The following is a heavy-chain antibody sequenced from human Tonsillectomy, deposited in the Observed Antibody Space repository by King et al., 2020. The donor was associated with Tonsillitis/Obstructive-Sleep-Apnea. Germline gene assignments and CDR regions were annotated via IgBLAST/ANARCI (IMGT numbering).Heavy chain of an antibody. CDR2: INPNSGGT. CDR1: GYTFTGYY. D-gene: IGHD2-2*01. CDR3: ARAHTPGIVVVPATIGDY. Sequence: QLVQSGAEVKKPGASVKVSCKASGYTFTGYYMHWVRQAPGQGLEWMGWINPNSGGTNCAQKFQGRVTMTRDTSISTAYMELSRLRSDDTDVYYCARAHTPGIVVVPATIGDYWGQGTLVTVSS. V-gene: IGHV1-2*02. J-gene: IGHJ4*02.